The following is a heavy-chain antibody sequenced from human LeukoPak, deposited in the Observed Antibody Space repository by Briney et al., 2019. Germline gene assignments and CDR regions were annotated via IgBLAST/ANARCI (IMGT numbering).Heavy chain of an antibody. V-gene: IGHV3-23*01. CDR3: AKDLTYYYDIAGYGYDY. D-gene: IGHD3-22*01. CDR2: ISGSGGST. J-gene: IGHJ4*02. Sequence: RQAQGKGLEWVSAISGSGGSTYYADSVKGRFTISRDNSKDTLYLQMNSLRAEDTAVYYCAKDLTYYYDIAGYGYDYWGQGTLVTVSS.